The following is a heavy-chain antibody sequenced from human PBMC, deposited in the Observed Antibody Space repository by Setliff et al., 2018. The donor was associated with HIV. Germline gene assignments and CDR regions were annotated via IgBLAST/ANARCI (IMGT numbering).Heavy chain of an antibody. J-gene: IGHJ6*02. V-gene: IGHV4-39*07. CDR2: IDYSGSS. Sequence: PSETLSLTCTVSDVSIISSSYYWGWIRRSPGKGLEWIGSIDYSGSSYYNPSLKSRVTISVGTSKNQFSLKVSSVTAADTAVYYCAGLKSIAANRLWWDYYGMDVWGQGTTVTVSS. D-gene: IGHD6-6*01. CDR3: AGLKSIAANRLWWDYYGMDV. CDR1: DVSIISSSYY.